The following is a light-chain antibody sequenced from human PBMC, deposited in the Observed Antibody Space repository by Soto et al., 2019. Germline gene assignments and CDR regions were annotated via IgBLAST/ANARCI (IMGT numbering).Light chain of an antibody. V-gene: IGKV1-5*03. CDR3: KHYNSYSEA. J-gene: IGKJ1*01. Sequence: SQMTQSPSTLSGSVGDRVTIACRASQTISSWLAWYQQKPGKAPKLLIYKASTLKSGVLSRFSGSGSGTEITLTISSLQPDDFATYYCKHYNSYSEAFGQGTKVDIK. CDR2: KAS. CDR1: QTISSW.